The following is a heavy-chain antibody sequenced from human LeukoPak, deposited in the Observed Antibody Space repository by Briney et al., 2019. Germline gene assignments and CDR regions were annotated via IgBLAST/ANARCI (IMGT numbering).Heavy chain of an antibody. Sequence: GGSLRLSCAASGFTFSSYAMSWVRQAPGKGLEWVSAISGSGGSTYYADSVKGRFTISRDNSKNTLYLQMNSLRAEDTAVYYCAKALLDGYKEEYYFDYWGQGTLVTVSS. CDR3: AKALLDGYKEEYYFDY. CDR1: GFTFSSYA. J-gene: IGHJ4*02. D-gene: IGHD5-24*01. V-gene: IGHV3-23*01. CDR2: ISGSGGST.